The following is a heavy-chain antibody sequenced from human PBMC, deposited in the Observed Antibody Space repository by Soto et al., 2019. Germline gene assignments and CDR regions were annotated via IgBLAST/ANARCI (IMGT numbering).Heavy chain of an antibody. Sequence: QVQLQESGPGLVKPSQTLSLTCTVSGGSISSGGYYWSWIRQHPGKGLEWIGYIYYSGSTYYNPSLKSRVTISVDTTKNQFSLKLSSVTAADTAVYYCARDRSYTGPPPVPPYYYYYMDVWGKGTTVTVSS. CDR2: IYYSGST. CDR3: ARDRSYTGPPPVPPYYYYYMDV. D-gene: IGHD1-26*01. V-gene: IGHV4-31*03. CDR1: GGSISSGGYY. J-gene: IGHJ6*03.